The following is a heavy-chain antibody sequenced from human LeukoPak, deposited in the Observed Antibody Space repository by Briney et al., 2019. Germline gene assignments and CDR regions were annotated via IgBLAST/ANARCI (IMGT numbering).Heavy chain of an antibody. D-gene: IGHD5-18*01. V-gene: IGHV1-18*01. J-gene: IGHJ4*02. CDR3: ASDKAGYSYGSPFDY. CDR2: ISAYNGNT. CDR1: GYTFTGYG. Sequence: GASVKVSCKASGYTFTGYGISWVRQAPGQGLEWMGWISAYNGNTNYAQKLQGRVTMTTDTSTSTAYMELRSLRSDDTAVYYCASDKAGYSYGSPFDYWGQGTLVTVSS.